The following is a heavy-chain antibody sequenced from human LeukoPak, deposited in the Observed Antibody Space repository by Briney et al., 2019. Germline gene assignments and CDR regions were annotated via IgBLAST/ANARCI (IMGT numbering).Heavy chain of an antibody. CDR3: AGEYSSSSMVYYYGMDV. Sequence: ASVEVSCKASGYTFTGYYMHWVRQAPGQGFEWMGWINPNSGDTNYAEKFQGRVTMTRDTSISTAYMELSRLRSDDTAVYYCAGEYSSSSMVYYYGMDVWGQGTTVTVSS. J-gene: IGHJ6*02. CDR1: GYTFTGYY. V-gene: IGHV1-2*02. CDR2: INPNSGDT. D-gene: IGHD6-6*01.